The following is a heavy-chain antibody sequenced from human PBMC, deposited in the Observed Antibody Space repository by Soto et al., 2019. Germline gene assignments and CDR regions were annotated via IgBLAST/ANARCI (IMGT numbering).Heavy chain of an antibody. V-gene: IGHV3-23*01. CDR1: GFIFSSYA. D-gene: IGHD7-27*01. J-gene: IGHJ4*02. Sequence: GGSLRLSCAASGFIFSSYATSWVRQAPGKGMEWVSAISGSGGSTDYADSVKGRFTISRDKSKDSLYLQMNSLGAEDTDVYDCAKLAGDSFDYWGQGTLVTVSS. CDR2: ISGSGGST. CDR3: AKLAGDSFDY.